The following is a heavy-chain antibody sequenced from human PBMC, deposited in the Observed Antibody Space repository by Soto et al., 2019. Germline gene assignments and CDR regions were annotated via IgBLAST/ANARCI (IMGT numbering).Heavy chain of an antibody. Sequence: VHLVDSGGGLVKPGGSLRLSCAASGFTFSDYFMTWIRQAPGKGLEWVSYIGSRGSPIYYVDSVKGRFPISRDNAKDSLYLHMTSLRAEDTAVYYCATVSSSSLFDYWGQGTLVTVSS. V-gene: IGHV3-11*01. D-gene: IGHD6-6*01. CDR2: IGSRGSPI. J-gene: IGHJ4*02. CDR1: GFTFSDYF. CDR3: ATVSSSSLFDY.